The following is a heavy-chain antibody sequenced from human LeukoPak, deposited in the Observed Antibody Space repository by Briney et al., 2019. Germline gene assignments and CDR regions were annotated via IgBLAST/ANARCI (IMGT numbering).Heavy chain of an antibody. Sequence: GGSLRLSCAASGFTFSSYAMSWVRQAPGKGLEWVSAISVSGGSTYYADSVKGRFTISRDNSKNTLYLQMNSLRAEDTAVYYCAKQYQGRGGYYFDYWGQGTLVTVSS. CDR2: ISVSGGST. J-gene: IGHJ4*02. D-gene: IGHD1-26*01. V-gene: IGHV3-23*01. CDR1: GFTFSSYA. CDR3: AKQYQGRGGYYFDY.